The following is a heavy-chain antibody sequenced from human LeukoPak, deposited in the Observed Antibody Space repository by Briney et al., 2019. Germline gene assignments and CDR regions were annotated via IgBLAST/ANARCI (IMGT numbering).Heavy chain of an antibody. J-gene: IGHJ5*02. CDR3: ARDRNIVVVPAAIPVPWWFDP. Sequence: ASVKVSCKASGYTFTSYGISWVRQAPGQGLERMGWISAYNGNTNYAQKLQGRVTMTTNTSTSTAYMELRSLRSDDTAVYYCARDRNIVVVPAAIPVPWWFDPWGQGTLVTVSS. CDR2: ISAYNGNT. D-gene: IGHD2-2*01. CDR1: GYTFTSYG. V-gene: IGHV1-18*01.